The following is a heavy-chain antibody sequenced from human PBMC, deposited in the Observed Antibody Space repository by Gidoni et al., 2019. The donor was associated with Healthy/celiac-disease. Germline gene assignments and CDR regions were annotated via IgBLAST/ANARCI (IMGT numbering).Heavy chain of an antibody. D-gene: IGHD4-17*01. Sequence: EVRLVESGVGLVQPGGSLRLSCAASGFPFSSYWMSLVRLAPGKGPEWVANIKQDGREKYYVDSVKGRFTISRDNAKNSLYLKMNSLRAEDTAVYYCARTTTVTTDAFDIWGQGTMVTVSS. CDR3: ARTTTVTTDAFDI. CDR1: GFPFSSYW. CDR2: IKQDGREK. V-gene: IGHV3-7*01. J-gene: IGHJ3*02.